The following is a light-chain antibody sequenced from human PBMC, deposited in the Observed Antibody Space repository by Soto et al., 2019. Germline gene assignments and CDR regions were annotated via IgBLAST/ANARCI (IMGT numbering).Light chain of an antibody. CDR3: CSYAGSYTVV. CDR1: SSDVGGYNY. J-gene: IGLJ2*01. CDR2: DVS. Sequence: QSALTQPRSVSGSPGQSVTISCTGTSSDVGGYNYVSWYQLHPGKAPKLMIYDVSNRPSGVPDRFSGSKSGNTASLTISGLQAEDEADYYCCSYAGSYTVVFGGGTQLTVL. V-gene: IGLV2-11*01.